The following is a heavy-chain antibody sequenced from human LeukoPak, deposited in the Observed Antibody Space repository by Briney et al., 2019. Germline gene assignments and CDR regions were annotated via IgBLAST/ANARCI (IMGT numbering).Heavy chain of an antibody. CDR1: GGSISSYY. D-gene: IGHD5-24*01. Sequence: SETLSLTCTVSGGSISSYYWSWIRQPPGKGLEWIGYIYYTGSTSYNPSLRSRVTMSADTSKNQFSLKLSSVTAADTAVYYCARSRGWLQSHPLGYWGQGTLVAVSS. V-gene: IGHV4-59*12. J-gene: IGHJ4*02. CDR3: ARSRGWLQSHPLGY. CDR2: IYYTGST.